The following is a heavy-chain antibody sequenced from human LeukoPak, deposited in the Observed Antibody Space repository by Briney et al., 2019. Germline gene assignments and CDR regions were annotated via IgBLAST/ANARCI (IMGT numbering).Heavy chain of an antibody. D-gene: IGHD6-13*01. CDR3: ARRGGSSWYNWFDP. J-gene: IGHJ5*02. CDR2: IKQDGSEK. CDR1: GFTFSNYW. Sequence: PGGSLRLSCAASGFTFSNYWMSWVRQAPGKGLEWVANIKQDGSEKYYVDSVKGRFTISRDNAKNSLYLQMNSLRAEDTAVYYCARRGGSSWYNWFDPCGQGTLVTVSS. V-gene: IGHV3-7*05.